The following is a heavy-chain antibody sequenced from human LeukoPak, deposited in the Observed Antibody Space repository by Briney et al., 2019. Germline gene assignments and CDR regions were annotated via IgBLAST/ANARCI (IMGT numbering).Heavy chain of an antibody. CDR3: ARGGPIVVVAANVDY. D-gene: IGHD2-15*01. V-gene: IGHV1-2*02. CDR1: GYTFTGYY. CDR2: INPNSSGT. J-gene: IGHJ4*02. Sequence: ASVKVSCKASGYTFTGYYMHWVRQAPGQGLEWMGWINPNSSGTNYAQKFQGRVTMTRDTSISTAYMELSRLRSDDTAVYYCARGGPIVVVAANVDYWGQGTLVTVSS.